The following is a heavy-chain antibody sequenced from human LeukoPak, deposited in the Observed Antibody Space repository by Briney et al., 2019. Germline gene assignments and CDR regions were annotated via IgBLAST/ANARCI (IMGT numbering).Heavy chain of an antibody. CDR1: GYTFTTYW. CDR2: IYPGDSGT. D-gene: IGHD2-8*02. CDR3: ARSTGATGPVDY. Sequence: GESLKICCKVSGYTFTTYWIGWVRQMPGKGLEWMGIIYPGDSGTRYSPSFQGQVTISADKSISTAYLQWSSLKASDTAMYYCARSTGATGPVDYWGQGTLVTVSS. V-gene: IGHV5-51*01. J-gene: IGHJ4*02.